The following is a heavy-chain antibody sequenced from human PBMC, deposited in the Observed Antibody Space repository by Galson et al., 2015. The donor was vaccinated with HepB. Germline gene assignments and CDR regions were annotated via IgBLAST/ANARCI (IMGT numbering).Heavy chain of an antibody. CDR1: GFTFSNYW. D-gene: IGHD3-22*01. V-gene: IGHV3-74*01. CDR2: INNDGSST. CDR3: ARGTQYYDTSGYYRFSRWPDR. J-gene: IGHJ5*02. Sequence: SLRLSCAASGFTFSNYWMHWVRQAPGKGLVWVSRINNDGSSTSYADSVKGRFTISRDNAKNTLYLQMNGLRPEDTAVYYCARGTQYYDTSGYYRFSRWPDRWGQGTLVTVSS.